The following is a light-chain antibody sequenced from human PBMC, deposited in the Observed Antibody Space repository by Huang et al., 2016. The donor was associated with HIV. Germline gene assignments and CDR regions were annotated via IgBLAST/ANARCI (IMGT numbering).Light chain of an antibody. Sequence: DILMTQSPVPLSVPPGERATLSCRASQHLGSNLAWYQQKPGHPPRLRIYDASTRATGAPARFSGSGSKTDFNLTIDSLQSEDSALYFCQQYNKWPRTFGQGTKLEIK. V-gene: IGKV3D-15*01. CDR3: QQYNKWPRT. CDR2: DAS. CDR1: QHLGSN. J-gene: IGKJ1*01.